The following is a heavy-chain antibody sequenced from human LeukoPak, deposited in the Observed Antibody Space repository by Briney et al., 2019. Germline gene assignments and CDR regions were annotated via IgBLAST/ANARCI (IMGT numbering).Heavy chain of an antibody. CDR1: GGTFSSYA. Sequence: SVKVSCKASGGTFSSYAISWVRQAPGPGLEWMGRILPILGIANYAQKFQGRVTITADKSTSTAYMELSSLRSEDTAVYYCARANYSNYSKGGVSNYYYYGMDVWGQGTTVTDSS. J-gene: IGHJ6*02. V-gene: IGHV1-69*04. D-gene: IGHD4-11*01. CDR2: ILPILGIA. CDR3: ARANYSNYSKGGVSNYYYYGMDV.